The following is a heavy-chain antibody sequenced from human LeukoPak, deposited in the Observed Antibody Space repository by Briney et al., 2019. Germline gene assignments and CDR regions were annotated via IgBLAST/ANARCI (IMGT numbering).Heavy chain of an antibody. V-gene: IGHV3-74*01. J-gene: IGHJ4*02. CDR1: GFTFSSYW. CDR2: INSDGSST. D-gene: IGHD6-13*01. CDR3: ARSGGSWYGLDY. Sequence: GGSLRLSCAASGFTFSSYWMHWVRHAPGKGLVWVSRINSDGSSTTYADSVKGRFTISRDNSKNTLYLQMNSLRAEDTAVYYCARSGGSWYGLDYWGQGTLVTVSS.